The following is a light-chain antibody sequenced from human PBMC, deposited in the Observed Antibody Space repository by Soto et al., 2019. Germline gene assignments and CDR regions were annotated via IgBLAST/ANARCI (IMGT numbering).Light chain of an antibody. CDR2: GAS. Sequence: DIQMTQSPPSVSASVGDRGTITCRASQDVGKWLAWYQQKPGKAPTLLIHGASSLQSGVPPRYSGSGYGTDFTLTISSLQPEDFATYYCQQANSYSTFGQGTKVDIK. V-gene: IGKV1-12*01. CDR3: QQANSYST. J-gene: IGKJ1*01. CDR1: QDVGKW.